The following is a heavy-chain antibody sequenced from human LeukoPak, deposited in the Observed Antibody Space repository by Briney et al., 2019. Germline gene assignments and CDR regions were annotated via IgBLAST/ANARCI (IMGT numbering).Heavy chain of an antibody. J-gene: IGHJ5*02. D-gene: IGHD3-22*01. CDR3: ARVGYYYDSSGYNPPYNWFDP. CDR2: IYHSGST. V-gene: IGHV4-4*02. Sequence: SGTLSLTCAVSGGSINSSNWWSWVRQPPGKGLEWIGEIYHSGSTNYNPSLKSRVTISVDKSKNQFSLKLSSVTAADTAVYYCARVGYYYDSSGYNPPYNWFDPWGQGTLVTVSS. CDR1: GGSINSSNW.